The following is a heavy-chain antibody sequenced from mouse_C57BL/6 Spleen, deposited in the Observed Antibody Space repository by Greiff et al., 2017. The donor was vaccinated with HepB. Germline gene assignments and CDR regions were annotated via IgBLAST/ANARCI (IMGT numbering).Heavy chain of an antibody. V-gene: IGHV1-15*01. CDR2: IDPETGGT. D-gene: IGHD2-4*01. J-gene: IGHJ4*01. CDR1: GYTFTDYE. Sequence: QVQLQQSGAELVRPGASVTLSCKASGYTFTDYEMHWVKQTPVHGLEWIGAIDPETGGTAYKQKFKGKAILTADKSSSTAYMELRSLTSEDSAVYYCTREGLGPMDYWGQGTSVTVSS. CDR3: TREGLGPMDY.